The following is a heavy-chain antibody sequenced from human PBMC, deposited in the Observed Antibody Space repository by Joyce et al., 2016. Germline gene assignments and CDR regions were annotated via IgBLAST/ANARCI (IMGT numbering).Heavy chain of an antibody. CDR1: GIIFSNKE. CDR3: TTPSCAN. V-gene: IGHV3-48*03. D-gene: IGHD2-2*01. CDR2: INSDDSRI. Sequence: EVQLVESVGGLVQPGGSLRLSCAASGIIFSNKEMNWVRQAPGKGLEWVSSINSDDSRIHYADSVRGRFTISRDNARNSLYLEMNSLRVEDTAIYYCTTPSCANWGQGSLVTVSS. J-gene: IGHJ4*02.